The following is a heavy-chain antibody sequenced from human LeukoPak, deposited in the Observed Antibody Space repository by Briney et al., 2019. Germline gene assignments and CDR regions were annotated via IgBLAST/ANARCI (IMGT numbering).Heavy chain of an antibody. D-gene: IGHD1-26*01. CDR2: IKSKTDGGTT. J-gene: IGHJ4*02. CDR1: GFTFSNAW. Sequence: GGSLRLSCAASGFTFSNAWMSWVRQAPGKGLEWGGRIKSKTDGGTTDYAAPVKGRFTISRDDSKNTLYLQMNSLKTEDTAVYYCTTGVGSYYAPSSDYWGQGTLVTVSS. CDR3: TTGVGSYYAPSSDY. V-gene: IGHV3-15*01.